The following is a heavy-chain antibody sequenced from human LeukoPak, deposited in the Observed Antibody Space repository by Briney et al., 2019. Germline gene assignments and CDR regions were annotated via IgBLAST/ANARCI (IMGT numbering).Heavy chain of an antibody. CDR1: GFTFSSYG. CDR3: ALGRYCSSTSCYQIDY. CDR2: IWYDGSNK. V-gene: IGHV3-33*01. J-gene: IGHJ4*02. Sequence: AGGSLRLSCAAPGFTFSSYGMHWVRQAPGKGLEWVAVIWYDGSNKYYADSVKGRFTISRDNSKNTLYLQMNSLRAEDTAVYYCALGRYCSSTSCYQIDYWGQGTLVTVSS. D-gene: IGHD2-2*01.